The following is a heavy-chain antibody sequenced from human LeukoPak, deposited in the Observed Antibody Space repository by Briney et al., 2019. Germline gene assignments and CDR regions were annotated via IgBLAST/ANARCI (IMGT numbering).Heavy chain of an antibody. Sequence: GGSLRLSCAASGFTFSDYYMNWVRQAPGKGLEWVSVIYSGGRTYYADSVKGRFTISRDNSKNTLHLQMNSLRAEDTAVYYCAREGVAAFDIWGQGTMVTVSS. CDR2: IYSGGRT. V-gene: IGHV3-53*01. CDR1: GFTFSDYY. D-gene: IGHD3-16*01. J-gene: IGHJ3*02. CDR3: AREGVAAFDI.